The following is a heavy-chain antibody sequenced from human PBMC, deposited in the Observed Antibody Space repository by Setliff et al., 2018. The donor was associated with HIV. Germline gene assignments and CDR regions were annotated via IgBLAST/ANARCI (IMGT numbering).Heavy chain of an antibody. D-gene: IGHD3-10*01. V-gene: IGHV5-51*01. CDR1: GYSFTNYW. J-gene: IGHJ4*02. CDR2: IYPIDSDT. Sequence: GESLTISCKGSGYSFTNYWVGWVRQMPGRGLEWMGIIYPIDSDTKYSPSFWGRVTISVDKSTNTAYLHWNSLRPADTAMYYCGRSGKSGELYAYWGQGTQVTVSS. CDR3: GRSGKSGELYAY.